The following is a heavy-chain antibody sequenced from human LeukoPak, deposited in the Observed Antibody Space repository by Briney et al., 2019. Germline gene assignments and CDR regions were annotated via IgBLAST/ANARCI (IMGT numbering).Heavy chain of an antibody. CDR2: ISDSGVTA. Sequence: HPGGSLRLSCVVSGFTFSNYAMTWVRQAPGQGLDWVSAISDSGVTAYYADSVRDRFTVSRDNSKNIMYLQMNSLRAEDAALYYCTTPGDSGWYNHWGQGTLVTVSS. D-gene: IGHD6-19*01. J-gene: IGHJ4*02. CDR3: TTPGDSGWYNH. CDR1: GFTFSNYA. V-gene: IGHV3-23*01.